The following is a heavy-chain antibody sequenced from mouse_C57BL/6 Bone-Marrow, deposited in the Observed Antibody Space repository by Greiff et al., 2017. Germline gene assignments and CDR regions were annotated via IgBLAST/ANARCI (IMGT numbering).Heavy chain of an antibody. J-gene: IGHJ2*01. D-gene: IGHD4-1*01. CDR3: TRSMGREDYLDY. V-gene: IGHV1-15*01. CDR1: GYTFTDYE. Sequence: QVQLQQSGAELVRPGASVTLSCKASGYTFTDYEMHWVKQTPVHGLEWIGAIDPETGGTAYNQKFKGKAILTAAKSSSTAYMELRSLTSEDSAVYYGTRSMGREDYLDYWGQGTTLTVSS. CDR2: IDPETGGT.